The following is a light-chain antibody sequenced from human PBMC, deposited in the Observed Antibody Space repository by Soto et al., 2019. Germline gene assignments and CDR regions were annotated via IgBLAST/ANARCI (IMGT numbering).Light chain of an antibody. CDR1: SSNIGAGYD. J-gene: IGLJ2*01. CDR3: QSYDSSLSGSEVV. Sequence: QPVLTQPPSVSGAPGQSGTISCTGSSSNIGAGYDVHWYQQLPGTAPKLLIYGNSNRPSGVPDRFSGSKSGTSASLAITGLQAEDEAYYYCQSYDSSLSGSEVVFGGWTKVTVL. CDR2: GNS. V-gene: IGLV1-40*01.